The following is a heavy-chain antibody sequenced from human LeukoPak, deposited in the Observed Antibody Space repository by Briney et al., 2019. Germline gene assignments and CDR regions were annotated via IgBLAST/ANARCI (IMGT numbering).Heavy chain of an antibody. CDR3: ARAPVTTQWLPYYFDY. V-gene: IGHV3-48*01. J-gene: IGHJ4*02. CDR1: GFTFSSYS. CDR2: ISSSSSTI. Sequence: PGGSLRLSCAASGFTFSSYSMNWVRQAPGKGLEWVSYISSSSSTIYYAGSVKGRFTISRDNAKNSLYLQMNSLRAEDTAVYYCARAPVTTQWLPYYFDYWGQGTLVTASS. D-gene: IGHD5-12*01.